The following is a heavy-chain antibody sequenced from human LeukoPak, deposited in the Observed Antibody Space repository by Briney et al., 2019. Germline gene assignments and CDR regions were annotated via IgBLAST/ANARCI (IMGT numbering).Heavy chain of an antibody. J-gene: IGHJ4*02. CDR2: ISYDVGKK. Sequence: PGRSLRLSCAASGFTFTSYGMHWVRQAPGKGLEWVAVISYDVGKKYYADSVKGRFTISRDNSKNTLYLQMNSLRAEDTAVYYCAKRSGGPSPFDYWGQGTLVTVSS. CDR3: AKRSGGPSPFDY. D-gene: IGHD3-3*01. CDR1: GFTFTSYG. V-gene: IGHV3-30*18.